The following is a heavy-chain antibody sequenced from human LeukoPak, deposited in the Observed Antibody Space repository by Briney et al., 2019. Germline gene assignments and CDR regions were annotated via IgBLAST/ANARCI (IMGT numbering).Heavy chain of an antibody. CDR3: ARDGSGYEVDAFDI. CDR1: GGSISSYY. V-gene: IGHV4-59*01. J-gene: IGHJ3*02. D-gene: IGHD5-12*01. CDR2: IYYSGST. Sequence: SETLSLTCTVSGGSISSYYWSWVRQPPGKGLEWVGYIYYSGSTNYNPSLKSRVTISVATSTNQFSLKLSSVTAAATAVYYCARDGSGYEVDAFDIWGQGTMVTVSS.